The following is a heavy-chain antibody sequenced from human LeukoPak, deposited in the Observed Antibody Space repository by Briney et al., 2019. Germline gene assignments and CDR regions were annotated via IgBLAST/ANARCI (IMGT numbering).Heavy chain of an antibody. V-gene: IGHV3-9*01. CDR1: GFTFDDYA. Sequence: PGGSLRLSCAASGFTFDDYAMHWVRQAPGKGLEWVSGISRNSGSIGYADSVKGRFTISRDNAKNSLYLQMNSLRAEDTALYYCAKGGSDTAMAYDYWGQGTLVTVSS. J-gene: IGHJ4*02. CDR2: ISRNSGSI. D-gene: IGHD5-18*01. CDR3: AKGGSDTAMAYDY.